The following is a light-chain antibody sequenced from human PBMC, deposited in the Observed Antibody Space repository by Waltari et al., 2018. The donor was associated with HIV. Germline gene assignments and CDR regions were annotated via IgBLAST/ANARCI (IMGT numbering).Light chain of an antibody. V-gene: IGLV3-25*03. Sequence: SYELTQPPSVSVSPGQTARITCSGDALPKQYAYWYQQKPGQAPVLVIYKDSKSPSGIPERFSGSSSGTTVTLTISGVQAEDETDYYCQSADSSGTYVVFGGGTKLTVL. CDR3: QSADSSGTYVV. J-gene: IGLJ2*01. CDR2: KDS. CDR1: ALPKQY.